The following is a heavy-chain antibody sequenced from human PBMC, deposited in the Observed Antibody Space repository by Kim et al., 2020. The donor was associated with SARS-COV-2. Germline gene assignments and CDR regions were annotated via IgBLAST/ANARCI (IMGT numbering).Heavy chain of an antibody. J-gene: IGHJ4*02. CDR1: GYTFTGYY. Sequence: ASVKVSCKASGYTFTGYYMHWVRQAPGQGLEWMGWINPNSGGTNYAQKFQGRVTMTRDTSISTAYMELSRLRSDDTAVYYCARDQSNKYCSGGSCYYDYWGQGTLVTVSS. D-gene: IGHD2-15*01. V-gene: IGHV1-2*02. CDR3: ARDQSNKYCSGGSCYYDY. CDR2: INPNSGGT.